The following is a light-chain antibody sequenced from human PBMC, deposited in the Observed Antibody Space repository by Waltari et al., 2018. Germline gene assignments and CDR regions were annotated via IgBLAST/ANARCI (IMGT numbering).Light chain of an antibody. Sequence: QSALTQPAAVSGSPGQSITIACTGTRSDVGSYSLVSWYPQHPGKAPKRMIYDVTKRPSGVSDRVSGSKSAYTASLTISGLQPEDEADYYCCSYAGGSTIIFGGGTKLTVL. CDR2: DVT. V-gene: IGLV2-23*02. J-gene: IGLJ2*01. CDR3: CSYAGGSTII. CDR1: RSDVGSYSL.